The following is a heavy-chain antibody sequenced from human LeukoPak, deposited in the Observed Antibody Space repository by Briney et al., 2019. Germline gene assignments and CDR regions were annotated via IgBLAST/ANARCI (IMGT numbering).Heavy chain of an antibody. CDR2: INHSGST. V-gene: IGHV4-34*01. Sequence: SETLSLTCAVYGGSFSGYYWSWIRQPPGKGLEWIGEINHSGSTNYNPSLKSRVTISVDTSKNQFSLKLSSVTAADTAVYYCARRPLLRWFDPWGQGTLVTVSS. CDR1: GGSFSGYY. J-gene: IGHJ5*02. CDR3: ARRPLLRWFDP. D-gene: IGHD2-15*01.